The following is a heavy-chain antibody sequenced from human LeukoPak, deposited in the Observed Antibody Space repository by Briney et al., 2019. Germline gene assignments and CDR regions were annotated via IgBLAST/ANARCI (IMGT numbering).Heavy chain of an antibody. V-gene: IGHV1-8*02. CDR1: GYAFTSYG. Sequence: GASVKVSCKASGYAFTSYGISWVRQAPGQALEWMGWMNPNSGNTGYAQKFQGRVTMTRNTSISTAYMELSSLRSEDTAVYYCARTTLYYDILTGYYITLGVPYHWGQGTLVTASS. D-gene: IGHD3-9*01. J-gene: IGHJ5*02. CDR3: ARTTLYYDILTGYYITLGVPYH. CDR2: MNPNSGNT.